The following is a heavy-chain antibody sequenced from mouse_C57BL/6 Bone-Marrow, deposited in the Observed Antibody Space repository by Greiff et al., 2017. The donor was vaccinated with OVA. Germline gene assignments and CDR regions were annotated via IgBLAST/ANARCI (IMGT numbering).Heavy chain of an antibody. CDR3: ARESHYYGSSPWYFDV. J-gene: IGHJ1*03. V-gene: IGHV5-16*01. CDR2: INYDGSST. CDR1: GFTFSDYY. D-gene: IGHD1-1*01. Sequence: EVKLVESEGGLVQPGSSMKLSCTASGFTFSDYYMAWVRQVPEKGLEWVANINYDGSSTYYLDSLKSRFIISRDNAKNILYLQMSSLKSEDTATYYCARESHYYGSSPWYFDVWGTGTTVTVSS.